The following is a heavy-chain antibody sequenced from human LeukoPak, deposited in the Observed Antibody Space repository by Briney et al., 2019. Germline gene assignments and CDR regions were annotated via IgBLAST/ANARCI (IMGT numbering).Heavy chain of an antibody. J-gene: IGHJ4*02. V-gene: IGHV3-23*01. D-gene: IGHD4-11*01. CDR3: PKDPYSNYRGYYFDY. Sequence: GXXLRLSCAASGFTFSSYAMSWVRQATGKGVEWVSAISFFFCSTYYALSVKGRFTISRHNSKNPLYLQMNSLRPEDTAVYYCPKDPYSNYRGYYFDYWGQGTLVTVSS. CDR1: GFTFSSYA. CDR2: ISFFFCST.